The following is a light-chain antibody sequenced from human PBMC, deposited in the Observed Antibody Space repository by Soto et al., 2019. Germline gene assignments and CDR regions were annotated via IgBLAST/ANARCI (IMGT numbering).Light chain of an antibody. CDR1: QTFSTSY. V-gene: IGKV3-20*01. CDR2: GSS. Sequence: PGERATLSCSASQTFSTSYLAWYQQKPGQAPRLLIYGSSSRATGIPDRFSGHGSGTDFTLTISRLEPEDFAVYYCQQYGGSPITFGQGTRLEIK. J-gene: IGKJ5*01. CDR3: QQYGGSPIT.